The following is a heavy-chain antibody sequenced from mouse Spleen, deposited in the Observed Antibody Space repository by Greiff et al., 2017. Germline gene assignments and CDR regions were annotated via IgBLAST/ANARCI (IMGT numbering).Heavy chain of an antibody. Sequence: VKLMESGAELVKPGASVKLSCKASGYTFTSYYMYWVKQRPGQGLEWIGEINPSNGGTNFNEKFKSKATLTVDKSSSTAYMQLSSLTSEDSAVYYCTRYLVAMDYWGQGTSVTVS. V-gene: IGHV1S81*02. CDR3: TRYLVAMDY. J-gene: IGHJ4*01. D-gene: IGHD5-1*01. CDR2: INPSNGGT. CDR1: GYTFTSYY.